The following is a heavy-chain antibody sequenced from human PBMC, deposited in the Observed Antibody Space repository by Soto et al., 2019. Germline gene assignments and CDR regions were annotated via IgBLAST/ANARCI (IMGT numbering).Heavy chain of an antibody. CDR2: IYYSGNT. D-gene: IGHD1-1*01. Sequence: SETLSLTCTVSGGSINSGGFYWSWIRQHPGKGLEWIGYIYYSGNTYYNPSLKSRVTMSVDTSKNQFSLKLSSVTAADTAVYYCARDKVLYYFDYWGQGTLVTVSS. J-gene: IGHJ4*02. V-gene: IGHV4-31*03. CDR3: ARDKVLYYFDY. CDR1: GGSINSGGFY.